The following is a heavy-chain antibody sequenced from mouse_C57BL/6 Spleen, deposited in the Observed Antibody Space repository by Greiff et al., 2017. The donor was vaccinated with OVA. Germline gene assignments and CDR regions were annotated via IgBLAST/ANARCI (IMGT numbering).Heavy chain of an antibody. CDR2: ISYDGSN. Sequence: VQLQQSGPGLVKPSQSLSLTCSVTGYSITSGYYWNWIRQFPGNKLEWMGYISYDGSNNYNPSLKNRISITRDTSKNQFCLKLNSVTTEDTATYYCAREDRAMDYWGQGTSVTVSS. CDR1: GYSITSGYY. D-gene: IGHD2-14*01. J-gene: IGHJ4*01. V-gene: IGHV3-6*01. CDR3: AREDRAMDY.